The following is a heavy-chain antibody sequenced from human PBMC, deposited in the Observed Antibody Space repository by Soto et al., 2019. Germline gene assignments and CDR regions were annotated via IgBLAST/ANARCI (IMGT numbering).Heavy chain of an antibody. CDR1: GFPFSNAW. J-gene: IGHJ4*01. CDR2: VKSKTDGGSS. D-gene: IGHD1-26*01. CDR3: TTDSRTTLPEIRFDY. Sequence: EVPLVESGGGLVQPGGSLRLSCVASGFPFSNAWINWVRQVPGKGLEWVGRVKSKTDGGSSDYAAAVKGRFAVSRDDSRHIVYLQMNSLKIEDTGVYYCTTDSRTTLPEIRFDYWGHGTQVTVSS. V-gene: IGHV3-15*07.